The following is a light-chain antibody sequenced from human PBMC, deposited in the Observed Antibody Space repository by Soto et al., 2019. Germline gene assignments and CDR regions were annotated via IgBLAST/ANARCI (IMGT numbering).Light chain of an antibody. CDR2: DVS. V-gene: IGLV2-11*01. CDR1: SSDVGGYNY. Sequence: QSALTQPRSVSGSPGQSVTISCTGTSSDVGGYNYVSWYQQHPGKAPKFMIYDVSKRPSGVPDRFSGSKSGNTASLTISGIQAEYEIDCYFCAYAGSYTYVFGTRTKVTVL. J-gene: IGLJ1*01. CDR3: CAYAGSYTYV.